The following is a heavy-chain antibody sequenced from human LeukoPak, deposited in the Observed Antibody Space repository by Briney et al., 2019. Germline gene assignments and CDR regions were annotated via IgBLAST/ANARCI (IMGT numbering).Heavy chain of an antibody. CDR3: ARDDGYSYGYVAFDI. D-gene: IGHD5-18*01. Sequence: SGTLSLTCAVSGGSISSSNWWSWVRQPPGKGLEWIGEIYHSGSTNYNPSLKSRVTISVDTSKNQFSLKLSSVTAADTAVYYCARDDGYSYGYVAFDIWGQGTMVTVSS. V-gene: IGHV4-4*02. CDR1: GGSISSSNW. CDR2: IYHSGST. J-gene: IGHJ3*02.